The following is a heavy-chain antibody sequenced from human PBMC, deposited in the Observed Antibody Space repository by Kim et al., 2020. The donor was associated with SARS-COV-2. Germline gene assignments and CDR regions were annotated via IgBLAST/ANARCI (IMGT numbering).Heavy chain of an antibody. D-gene: IGHD2-2*01. J-gene: IGHJ4*02. CDR3: AGRYCSSTSCYAGYDY. V-gene: IGHV3-30*03. Sequence: SVKGRFTISRDNSKTTLYLQMNSLRAEDTAVYYCAGRYCSSTSCYAGYDYWGQGTLVTVSS.